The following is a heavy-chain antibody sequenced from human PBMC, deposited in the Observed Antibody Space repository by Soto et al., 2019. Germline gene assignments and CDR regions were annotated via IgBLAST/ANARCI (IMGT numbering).Heavy chain of an antibody. CDR1: GFTFSSYA. D-gene: IGHD2-15*01. J-gene: IGHJ3*02. CDR2: ISGSGGST. Sequence: EVQLLESGGGLVQPGGSLRLSCAASGFTFSSYAMSWVRQAPGKGLEWVSAISGSGGSTYYADSVKGRFTISRDNSKNPLYLQMNSLRAEDTAVYYCAKSRYCSGGSCYAMDAFDIWGQGTMVTVSS. V-gene: IGHV3-23*01. CDR3: AKSRYCSGGSCYAMDAFDI.